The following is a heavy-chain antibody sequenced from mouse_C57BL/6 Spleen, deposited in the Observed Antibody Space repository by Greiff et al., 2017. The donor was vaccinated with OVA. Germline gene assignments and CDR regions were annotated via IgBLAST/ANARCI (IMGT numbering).Heavy chain of an antibody. CDR1: GYAFSSSW. J-gene: IGHJ3*01. V-gene: IGHV1-82*01. Sequence: QVQLQQSGPELVKPGASVKISCKASGYAFSSSWMNWVKQRPGKGLEWIGRIYPGDGDPNYNGKFKGKATLTADKSSSTAYMQLSSLTSEDSAVYFCARDTTVVANPFAYWGQGTLVTVSA. CDR3: ARDTTVVANPFAY. CDR2: IYPGDGDP. D-gene: IGHD1-1*01.